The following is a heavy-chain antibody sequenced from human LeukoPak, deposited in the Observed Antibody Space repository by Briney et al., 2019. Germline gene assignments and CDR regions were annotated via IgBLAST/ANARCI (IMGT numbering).Heavy chain of an antibody. CDR3: ARDISGWYILDY. Sequence: SQTLSLTCTVSGCSISSCDYYWSRIPQPPGQGLEWIGYIYYSGTTYYNPSLKSRATISVDTSKNQFSQKLSSVSAADTAVYYCARDISGWYILDYWGQGTLVTVSS. D-gene: IGHD6-19*01. J-gene: IGHJ4*02. CDR1: GCSISSCDYY. CDR2: IYYSGTT. V-gene: IGHV4-30-4*08.